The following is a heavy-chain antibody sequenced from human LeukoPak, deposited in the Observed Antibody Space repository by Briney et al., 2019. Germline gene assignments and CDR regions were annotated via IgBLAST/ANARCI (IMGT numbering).Heavy chain of an antibody. V-gene: IGHV4-38-2*02. CDR3: ARFDIFQPVDI. D-gene: IGHD3-9*01. Sequence: SETLSLTCTVSGYSISSGYYWGWIRQPPGKGLEWIGSIYHSGSTYYNPSLKSRVTISVDTSKNQFSLKLSSVTAADTAVYYCARFDIFQPVDIWGQGTMVTVSS. J-gene: IGHJ3*02. CDR1: GYSISSGYY. CDR2: IYHSGST.